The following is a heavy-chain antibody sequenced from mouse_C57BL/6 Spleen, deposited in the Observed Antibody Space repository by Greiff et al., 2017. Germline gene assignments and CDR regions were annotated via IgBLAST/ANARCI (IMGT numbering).Heavy chain of an antibody. V-gene: IGHV1-15*01. CDR1: GYTFTDYE. CDR2: IDPETGGT. CDR3: TLASLRSAMDY. J-gene: IGHJ4*01. D-gene: IGHD6-2*01. Sequence: VQLVESGAELVRPGASVTLSCKASGYTFTDYEMHWVKQTPVHGLEWIGAIDPETGGTAYNQTFKGKAILTADKSSSTAYMELRSLTSEDSAVYYCTLASLRSAMDYWGQGTSVTVSS.